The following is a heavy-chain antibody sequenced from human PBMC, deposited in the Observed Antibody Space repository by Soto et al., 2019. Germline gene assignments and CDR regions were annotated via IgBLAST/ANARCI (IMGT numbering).Heavy chain of an antibody. Sequence: GASVKVSCKASGYTFTSYAMHWVRQAPGQRLEWMGWINAGNGNTKYSQKFQGRVTITRDTSASTAYMEPSSLRSEDTAVYYCARITIFGARLDPWGQGTLVTVSS. J-gene: IGHJ5*02. CDR2: INAGNGNT. D-gene: IGHD3-3*01. CDR1: GYTFTSYA. V-gene: IGHV1-3*01. CDR3: ARITIFGARLDP.